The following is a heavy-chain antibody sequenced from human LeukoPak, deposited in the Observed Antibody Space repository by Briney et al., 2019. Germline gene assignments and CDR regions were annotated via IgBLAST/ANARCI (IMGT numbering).Heavy chain of an antibody. CDR1: GYMFSDYY. J-gene: IGHJ4*02. CDR3: AKDRVLRYIGTGLTHDY. D-gene: IGHD3-9*01. CDR2: ISYDGSNQ. Sequence: PGGSLRLSCVVSGYMFSDYYMSWIRQTPERGLEWVAVISYDGSNQYYADSAKGRFTISRDNSKNTLYLQMNSLKFEDTAVYYCAKDRVLRYIGTGLTHDYWGQGTLVTVSS. V-gene: IGHV3-30*18.